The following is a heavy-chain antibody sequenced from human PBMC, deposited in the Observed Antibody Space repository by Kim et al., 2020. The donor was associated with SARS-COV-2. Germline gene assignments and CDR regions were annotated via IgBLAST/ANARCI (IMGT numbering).Heavy chain of an antibody. CDR1: GFTFSSYA. Sequence: GGSLRLSCAVSGFTFSSYAMSWVRQAPGKGLEWVSGISGNGGSTYSADSVKGRLTISGANSKNTLFLQMDRLRAEDTARYYCAEGYSSGFHYFDNWCQGTLFTVPS. CDR3: AEGYSSGFHYFDN. D-gene: IGHD5-18*01. CDR2: ISGNGGST. V-gene: IGHV3-23*01. J-gene: IGHJ4*02.